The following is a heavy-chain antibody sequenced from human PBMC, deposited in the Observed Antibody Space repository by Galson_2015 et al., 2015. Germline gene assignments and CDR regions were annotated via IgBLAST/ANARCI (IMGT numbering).Heavy chain of an antibody. CDR2: IKQDGSEK. D-gene: IGHD2-2*01. Sequence: SLRLSCAASGFTFSSYWMSWVRQAPGKGLEWVANIKQDGSEKYYVDSVKGRFTISRDNAKNSLYLQMNSLRAEDTAVYYCARRGCSSTSCYEVYFDYWGQGTLVTVSS. J-gene: IGHJ4*02. CDR3: ARRGCSSTSCYEVYFDY. CDR1: GFTFSSYW. V-gene: IGHV3-7*01.